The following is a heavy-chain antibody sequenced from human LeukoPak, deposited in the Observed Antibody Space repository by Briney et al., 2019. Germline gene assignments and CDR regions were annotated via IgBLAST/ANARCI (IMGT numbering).Heavy chain of an antibody. Sequence: GGSLRLSCAVSGLTFSNAWLSWVRQAPGKGLEWTGRIKSKDAGGTADYAASVQGRFTISRDDSQDTMYLQMNSLKTEDTAVYYCTTVSHIGGRPRDQGTLVTVSS. J-gene: IGHJ4*02. CDR3: TTVSHIGGRP. V-gene: IGHV3-15*01. CDR1: GLTFSNAW. CDR2: IKSKDAGGTA. D-gene: IGHD6-6*01.